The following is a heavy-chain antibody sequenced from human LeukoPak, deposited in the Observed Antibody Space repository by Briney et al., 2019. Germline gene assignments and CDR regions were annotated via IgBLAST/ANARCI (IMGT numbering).Heavy chain of an antibody. CDR2: INIDGSST. J-gene: IGHJ4*02. CDR3: ARDKGWHDYFDY. V-gene: IGHV3-74*01. CDR1: GFTFRSYW. D-gene: IGHD2-15*01. Sequence: GSLRLSCGTSGFTFRSYWMHWVRQAPGKGLVWVSHINIDGSSTTYADAVKGRFTISRDNAKDTLYLQMNSLRAEDTAVYYCARDKGWHDYFDYWGQGTLVTVSS.